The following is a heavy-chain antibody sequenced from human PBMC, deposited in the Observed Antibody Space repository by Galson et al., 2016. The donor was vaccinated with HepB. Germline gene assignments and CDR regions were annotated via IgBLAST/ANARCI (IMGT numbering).Heavy chain of an antibody. V-gene: IGHV1-18*04. CDR3: ARYRVSIFGMIIHDFYYGLDV. J-gene: IGHJ6*02. D-gene: IGHD3-3*01. Sequence: SVKVSCKASGDTFTSYGFNWVRQAPGQGLEWMGWISAYNGNTNYGQKLQGRVTMTTDTSTSTAYMELTSLTSDDTAVYYCARYRVSIFGMIIHDFYYGLDVWGQGTTVTVSS. CDR1: GDTFTSYG. CDR2: ISAYNGNT.